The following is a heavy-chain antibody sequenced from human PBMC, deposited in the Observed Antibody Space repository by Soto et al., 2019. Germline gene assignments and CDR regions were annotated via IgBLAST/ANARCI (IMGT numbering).Heavy chain of an antibody. CDR1: GYTFTSYG. V-gene: IGHV1-18*04. CDR3: ARELRYYYDRSGYYEPWYFDL. Sequence: QVQLVQSGAEVKKPGASVKVSCKASGYTFTSYGISWVRQAPGQGLEWMGWLSAYNGNTNYAQKLQGRVTITTDTSTGTAYMELRSLRSDDTAVYYCARELRYYYDRSGYYEPWYFDLWGRGTLVPVSS. J-gene: IGHJ2*01. CDR2: LSAYNGNT. D-gene: IGHD3-22*01.